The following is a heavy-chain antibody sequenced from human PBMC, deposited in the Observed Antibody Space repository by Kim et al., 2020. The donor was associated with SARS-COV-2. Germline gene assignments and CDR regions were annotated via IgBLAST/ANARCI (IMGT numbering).Heavy chain of an antibody. CDR2: ISAYNGNT. D-gene: IGHD2-15*01. CDR3: ARDHSDGIKDGYAFDI. J-gene: IGHJ3*02. CDR1: GYTFTSYG. Sequence: ASVKVSCKASGYTFTSYGISWVRQAPGQGLEWMGWISAYNGNTNYAQKLQGRVTMTTDTSTSTAYMELRSLRSDDTAVYYCARDHSDGIKDGYAFDIWGQGTMVTVSS. V-gene: IGHV1-18*01.